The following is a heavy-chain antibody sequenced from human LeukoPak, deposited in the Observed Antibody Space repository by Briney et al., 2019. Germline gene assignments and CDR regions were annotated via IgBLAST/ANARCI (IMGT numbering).Heavy chain of an antibody. CDR3: ARTLRGLDAFDI. D-gene: IGHD5-12*01. V-gene: IGHV1-2*02. J-gene: IGHJ3*02. CDR2: INPNSGGT. CDR1: GYTFTGYY. Sequence: GASVKVSCKASGYTFTGYYMNWVRQAPGQGLEWMGWINPNSGGTKYAQKFQGRVTMTRDTSISTAYMELSRLRSDDTAVFYCARTLRGLDAFDIWGQGTMVTVSS.